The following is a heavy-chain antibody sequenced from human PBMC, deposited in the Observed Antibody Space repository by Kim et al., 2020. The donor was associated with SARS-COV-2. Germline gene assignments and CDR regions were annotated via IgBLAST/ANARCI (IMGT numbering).Heavy chain of an antibody. J-gene: IGHJ4*02. D-gene: IGHD3-10*01. CDR3: ARRRGGVLAEYYFDY. Sequence: QKFQSRVTMTRDTSTSTVYMELSSLRSEDTAVYYCARRRGGVLAEYYFDYWGQGTLMTVSS. V-gene: IGHV1-46*01.